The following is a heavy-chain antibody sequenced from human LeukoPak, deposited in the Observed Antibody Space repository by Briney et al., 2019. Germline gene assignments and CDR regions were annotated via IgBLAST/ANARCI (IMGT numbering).Heavy chain of an antibody. J-gene: IGHJ6*03. V-gene: IGHV1-69*05. CDR3: ARSGYQLPREGYYYYYMDV. CDR2: IIPIFGTA. CDR1: GGTFSSYA. D-gene: IGHD2-2*01. Sequence: GASVKVSCKASGGTFSSYAISWVRQAPGQGLEWMGGIIPIFGTANYAQKFQGRVTITTDESTSTAYMELSSLRSEDTAVYYCARSGYQLPREGYYYYYMDVWGKGTTVTVSS.